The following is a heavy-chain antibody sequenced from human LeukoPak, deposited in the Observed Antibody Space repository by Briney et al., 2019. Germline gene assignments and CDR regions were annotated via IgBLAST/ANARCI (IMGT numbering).Heavy chain of an antibody. CDR1: GFTFSSYS. CDR2: ISGSGGST. V-gene: IGHV3-23*01. CDR3: AKDREWELLGYFDY. Sequence: GGSLRLSCAASGFTFSSYSMNWVRQAPGKGLEWVSAISGSGGSTYYADSVKGRFTISRDNSKNTLYLQMNSLRAEDTAVYYCAKDREWELLGYFDYWGQGTLVTVSS. D-gene: IGHD1-26*01. J-gene: IGHJ4*02.